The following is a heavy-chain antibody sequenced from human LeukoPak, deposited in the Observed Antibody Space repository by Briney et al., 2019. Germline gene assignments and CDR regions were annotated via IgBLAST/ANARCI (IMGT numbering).Heavy chain of an antibody. CDR3: VKDLLVGTTGY. CDR2: ISSNGGST. CDR1: GFTFSSYA. Sequence: GGSLRLSCSASGFTFSSYAMHWVRQAPGKGVECVSAISSNGGSTYYADSVKGRFTISRDNSKNTLYLQMSSLRAEDTAVYYCVKDLLVGTTGYWGQGTLVTVSS. V-gene: IGHV3-64D*06. D-gene: IGHD1-1*01. J-gene: IGHJ4*02.